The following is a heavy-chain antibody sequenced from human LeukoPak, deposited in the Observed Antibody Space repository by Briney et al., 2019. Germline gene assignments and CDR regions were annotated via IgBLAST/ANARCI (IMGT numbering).Heavy chain of an antibody. D-gene: IGHD6-13*01. J-gene: IGHJ4*02. CDR2: ISSSGSTI. CDR1: GFPFSDYY. CDR3: ARYYSASSSSRFDY. V-gene: IGHV3-11*01. Sequence: GGSLRLSCAASGFPFSDYYMSWIRHAPGKGLEWVSYISSSGSTIKYADSVKGRFTISRDNAKNSLYLQMSSLRAEDTAVYYCARYYSASSSSRFDYWGQGTLVTVSS.